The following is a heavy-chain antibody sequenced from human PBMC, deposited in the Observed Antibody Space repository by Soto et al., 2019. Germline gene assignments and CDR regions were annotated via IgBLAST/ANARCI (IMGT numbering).Heavy chain of an antibody. CDR1: GDSVSSNSAA. CDR3: ARETGYCGGDCYNENWFDP. Sequence: KQSQTLSLTCAISGDSVSSNSAAWNWIRQSPSRGLEWLGRTYYRSKWYNDYAGSVKSRITINPDTSKNQFSLQLNSVTPEDTAVYYCARETGYCGGDCYNENWFDPWGQGTLVTVSS. D-gene: IGHD2-21*02. CDR2: TYYRSKWYN. J-gene: IGHJ5*02. V-gene: IGHV6-1*01.